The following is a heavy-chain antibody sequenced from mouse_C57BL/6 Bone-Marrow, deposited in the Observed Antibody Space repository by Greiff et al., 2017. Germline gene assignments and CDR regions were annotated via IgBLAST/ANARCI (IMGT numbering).Heavy chain of an antibody. D-gene: IGHD2-3*01. V-gene: IGHV5-4*01. Sequence: EVQVVESGGGLVKPGGSLKLSCAASGFTFSSYAMSWVRQTPEKRLEWVATISDGGSYTYYPDNVKGRFPISRDNAKNNLYLQMSHLKSEDTAMYYWARAGYDGYYWWAYWGRGTLVTVSA. CDR2: ISDGGSYT. J-gene: IGHJ3*01. CDR1: GFTFSSYA. CDR3: ARAGYDGYYWWAY.